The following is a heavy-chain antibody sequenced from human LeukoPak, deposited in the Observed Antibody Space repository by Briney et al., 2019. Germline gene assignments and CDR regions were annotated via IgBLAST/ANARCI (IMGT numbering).Heavy chain of an antibody. V-gene: IGHV3-7*01. CDR3: VKVSSRSRD. CDR2: IKQDGGET. CDR1: GFTSSTYW. J-gene: IGHJ4*02. D-gene: IGHD5/OR15-5a*01. Sequence: GGSLRLSCAASGFTSSTYWMSWVRQAPGKGLEWVASIKQDGGETYYVDSVKGRFTLSRDNAKNSLYLQMNSLRADDTAVYYCVKVSSRSRDWGRGTLVTVSS.